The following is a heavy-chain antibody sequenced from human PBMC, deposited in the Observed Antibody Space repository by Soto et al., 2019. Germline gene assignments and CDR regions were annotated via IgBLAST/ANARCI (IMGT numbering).Heavy chain of an antibody. CDR1: GYTFTGYY. Sequence: ASVKVSCKASGYTFTGYYMHWVRQAPGQGLEWMGWINPNSGGTNYAQKLQGRVTMTTDTSTSTAYMELRSLRSDDTAVYYCARAEATWFRGVYYYDSSGYRLDPRGQGTLVTVSS. V-gene: IGHV1-2*02. CDR2: INPNSGGT. CDR3: ARAEATWFRGVYYYDSSGYRLDP. D-gene: IGHD3-22*01. J-gene: IGHJ5*02.